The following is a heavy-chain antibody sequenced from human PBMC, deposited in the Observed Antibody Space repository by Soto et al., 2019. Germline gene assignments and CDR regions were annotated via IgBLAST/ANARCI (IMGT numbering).Heavy chain of an antibody. CDR2: IDPSDSYT. Sequence: PGESLKISCKGSGYSFTSYWISWVRQMPGKGLEWMGRIDPSDSYTNYSPSFQGHVTISADKSISTAYLQWSSLKASDTAMYYCAREIAVMPGVVIMPHYGKDVWGKGNTVTVSS. V-gene: IGHV5-10-1*01. CDR1: GYSFTSYW. CDR3: AREIAVMPGVVIMPHYGKDV. D-gene: IGHD3-3*01. J-gene: IGHJ6*04.